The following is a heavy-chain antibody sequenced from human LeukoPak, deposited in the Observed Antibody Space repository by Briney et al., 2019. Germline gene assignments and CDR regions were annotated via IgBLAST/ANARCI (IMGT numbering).Heavy chain of an antibody. D-gene: IGHD5-18*01. V-gene: IGHV3-9*01. CDR3: AKDRKFRSYGYYIDY. CDR2: ISWNSGSI. CDR1: GFTFDDYA. Sequence: GGSLRLSCAASGFTFDDYAMHWVRQAPGKGLEWVSGISWNSGSICYADSVKGRFTISRDNAKNSLYLQMNSLRAEDTALYYCAKDRKFRSYGYYIDYWGQGTLVTASS. J-gene: IGHJ4*02.